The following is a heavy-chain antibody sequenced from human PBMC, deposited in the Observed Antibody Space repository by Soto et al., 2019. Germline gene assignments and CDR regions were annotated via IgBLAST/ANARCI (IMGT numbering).Heavy chain of an antibody. CDR1: GFTFSTTW. D-gene: IGHD3-10*01. J-gene: IGHJ6*02. Sequence: EMQLVESGGDLVQPGGSLRLSCVVSGFTFSTTWMHWVRQAPGKGLVWVSRIDADDSSATYADSVKGRFTISRDNSKNTLYLHMNSLRPEDTAVYYCARDYYYSVDVWGQGTSVTVSS. CDR2: IDADDSSA. CDR3: ARDYYYSVDV. V-gene: IGHV3-74*03.